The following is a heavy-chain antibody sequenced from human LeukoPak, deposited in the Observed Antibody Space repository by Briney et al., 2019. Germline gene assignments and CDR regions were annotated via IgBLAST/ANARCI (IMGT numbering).Heavy chain of an antibody. J-gene: IGHJ4*02. D-gene: IGHD6-13*01. CDR1: GFTFSSYA. CDR2: ISHDGSNK. V-gene: IGHV3-30-3*01. Sequence: GGSLRLSCAASGFTFSSYAMHWVRQAPGKGLEWVAVISHDGSNKYYADSVKGRFTISRDNSKNTLYLQMNGLRSEDTAVYYCARAGLGASADVWGQGTLVTVSS. CDR3: ARAGLGASADV.